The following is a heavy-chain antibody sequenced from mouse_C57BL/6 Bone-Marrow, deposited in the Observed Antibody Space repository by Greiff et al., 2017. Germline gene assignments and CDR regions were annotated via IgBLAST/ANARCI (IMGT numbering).Heavy chain of an antibody. CDR3: AKYDYDNY. Sequence: EVQVVESGGGLVQPGGSLKLSCAASGFTFSDYYMYWVRQTQEKRLEWVAYISNGGGSTYYPETVKGRFTISRDNAKNTLYLQISRLKSEDTAMYYCAKYDYDNYGGQGTTLTVSS. CDR2: ISNGGGST. D-gene: IGHD2-4*01. J-gene: IGHJ2*01. V-gene: IGHV5-12*01. CDR1: GFTFSDYY.